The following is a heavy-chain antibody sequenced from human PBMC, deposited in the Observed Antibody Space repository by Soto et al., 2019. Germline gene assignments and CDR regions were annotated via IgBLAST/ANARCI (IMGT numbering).Heavy chain of an antibody. CDR3: AREGQAPYYYYGMDV. CDR1: GYTFTNYG. Sequence: QVQVEQSGDEVKKPGASVKVSFKASGYTFTNYGFSWVRQAPGQGIEWMGWISGYNGNTKYAEKFQGRVTMTTDTSTSTAHMELRSLRSDDTAVYYCAREGQAPYYYYGMDVWGQGTAVTVSS. CDR2: ISGYNGNT. V-gene: IGHV1-18*01. J-gene: IGHJ6*02.